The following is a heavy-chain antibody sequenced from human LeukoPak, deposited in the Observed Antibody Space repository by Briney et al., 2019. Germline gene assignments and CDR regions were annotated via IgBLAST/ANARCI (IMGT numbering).Heavy chain of an antibody. CDR1: GFIFSGYA. CDR3: VKGRSIAARLPFDY. V-gene: IGHV3-23*01. CDR2: LSAGGGTT. Sequence: PGGSLRLSCAASGFIFSGYAMTWVRQAPGKGLEWVSGLSAGGGTTYYADSVKGRFTISRDNSKNTLYLQMSSLRAEDTAVYYCVKGRSIAARLPFDYWGQGTLVTVSS. D-gene: IGHD6-6*01. J-gene: IGHJ4*02.